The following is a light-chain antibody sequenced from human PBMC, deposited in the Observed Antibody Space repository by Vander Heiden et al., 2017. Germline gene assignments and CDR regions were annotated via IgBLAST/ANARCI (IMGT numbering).Light chain of an antibody. J-gene: IGKJ5*01. CDR3: MQYLHFT. V-gene: IGKV2-28*01. Sequence: DIVMTQSPLSLPVTPGEPASISCRSSQSLLHSNGYNYLDWDLQKPGQSPQLLIYLGSNRASGVPDRFSGSGAGTDFTLKSSIGEDEDVGVYYLMQYLHFTFGQGTRMEIK. CDR2: LGS. CDR1: QSLLHSNGYNY.